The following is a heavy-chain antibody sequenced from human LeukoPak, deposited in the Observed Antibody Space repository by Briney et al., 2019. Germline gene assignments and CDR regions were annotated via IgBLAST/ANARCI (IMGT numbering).Heavy chain of an antibody. D-gene: IGHD5-12*01. CDR1: GFTFSSYS. Sequence: PGGSLRLSCAASGFTFSSYSMNWVRQAPGKGLEWVSSISSSSSYIYYADSVKGRFTISRDNSKNTLYLQMKSLRAEDTAVYYCAKGGGYEAQYYYYYLDVWGKGTTVTISS. CDR3: AKGGGYEAQYYYYYLDV. CDR2: ISSSSSYI. J-gene: IGHJ6*03. V-gene: IGHV3-21*01.